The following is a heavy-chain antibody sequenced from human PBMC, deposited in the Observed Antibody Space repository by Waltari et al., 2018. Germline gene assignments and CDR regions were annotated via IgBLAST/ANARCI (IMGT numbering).Heavy chain of an antibody. CDR3: AKDPGSSTSYGIDY. J-gene: IGHJ4*02. Sequence: QVQLVESGGGVVQPGGSLRLSCAASGFIFNKYDIPWVRQAPGEGLEWVAFIRYEGSDRKYAESVKGRFTTSRDNSNNMLFLEMNSLRPEDTAVYYCAKDPGSSTSYGIDYWGQGTLVTVSS. V-gene: IGHV3-30*02. CDR2: IRYEGSDR. CDR1: GFIFNKYD. D-gene: IGHD2-2*01.